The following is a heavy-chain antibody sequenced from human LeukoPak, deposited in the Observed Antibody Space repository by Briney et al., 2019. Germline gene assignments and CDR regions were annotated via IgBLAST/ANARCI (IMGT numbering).Heavy chain of an antibody. Sequence: GGSLRLSCAASALIFSSNYITWVRQAPGKGLEWVSVIFSGGSTYYADSVKGRVTISRDNSKNTLYLQMNNLRGEDTAVYYCARVGPTRSDFDYWGQGTLVTVSS. CDR1: ALIFSSNY. CDR3: ARVGPTRSDFDY. J-gene: IGHJ4*02. D-gene: IGHD1-26*01. CDR2: IFSGGST. V-gene: IGHV3-53*01.